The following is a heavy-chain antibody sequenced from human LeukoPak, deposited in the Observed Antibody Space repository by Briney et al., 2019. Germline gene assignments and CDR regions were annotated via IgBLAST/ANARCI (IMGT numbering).Heavy chain of an antibody. Sequence: GRSLRLSCAASGFTSSSYGMHWVRQAPGKGLEWVAVIWYDGSNKYYADSVKGRFTISRDNSKNTLYLQMNSLRAEDTAVYYCARDSTVTGAFDYWGQGTLVTVSS. CDR1: GFTSSSYG. D-gene: IGHD4-17*01. J-gene: IGHJ4*02. V-gene: IGHV3-33*01. CDR3: ARDSTVTGAFDY. CDR2: IWYDGSNK.